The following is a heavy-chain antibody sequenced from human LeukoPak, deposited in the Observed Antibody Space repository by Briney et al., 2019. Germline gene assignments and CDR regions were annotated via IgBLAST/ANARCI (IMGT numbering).Heavy chain of an antibody. V-gene: IGHV3-21*01. CDR2: IAGSSGYI. D-gene: IGHD5-18*01. CDR1: GFTFSSYT. Sequence: GGSLRLSCAASGFTFSSYTMNWVRQAPGKGLEWVSSIAGSSGYISYADSVKGRFTISRDNAKNTLYLQMNSLRAEDTAVYYCGNLDTPMGYWGQGTLVTVSS. J-gene: IGHJ4*02. CDR3: GNLDTPMGY.